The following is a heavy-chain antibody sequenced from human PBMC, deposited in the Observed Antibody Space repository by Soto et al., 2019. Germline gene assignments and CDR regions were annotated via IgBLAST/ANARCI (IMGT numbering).Heavy chain of an antibody. CDR3: ARECSGSPTYCYYYYMDV. CDR1: GGSISSGGYY. CDR2: IYYSGST. V-gene: IGHV4-31*03. J-gene: IGHJ6*03. Sequence: SETLSLTCTVSGGSISSGGYYWSWIRQHPGKGLEWIGYIYYSGSTYYNPSLKSRVTISVDTSKNQFSLKLSSVTAADTALYYCARECSGSPTYCYYYYMDVWGKGTTVTVSS. D-gene: IGHD3-10*02.